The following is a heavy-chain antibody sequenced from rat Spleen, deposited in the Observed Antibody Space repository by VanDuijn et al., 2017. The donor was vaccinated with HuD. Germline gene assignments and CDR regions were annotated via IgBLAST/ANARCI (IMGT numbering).Heavy chain of an antibody. D-gene: IGHD1-2*01. V-gene: IGHV5-20*01. J-gene: IGHJ2*01. CDR2: INYDGSST. CDR3: ATDDYSSY. CDR1: GFTFSNYD. Sequence: EVQLVESGGGLVQPGRSMKLSCAASGFTFSNYDMAWVRQAPTKGLEWVASINYDGSSTYYRDSAKGRFTISRDNAKSTLYLQMDSLRSEDTATYYCATDDYSSYWGQGVMVTVSS.